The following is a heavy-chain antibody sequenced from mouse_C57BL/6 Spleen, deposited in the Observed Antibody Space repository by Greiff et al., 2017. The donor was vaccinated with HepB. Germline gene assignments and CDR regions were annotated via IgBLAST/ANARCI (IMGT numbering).Heavy chain of an antibody. J-gene: IGHJ2*01. CDR3: ARRDSSGYLDY. CDR2: ISNGGGST. V-gene: IGHV5-12*01. D-gene: IGHD3-2*02. Sequence: EVKLQESGGGLVQPGGSLKLSCAASGFTFSDYYMYWVRQTPEKRLEWVAYISNGGGSTYYPDTVKGRFTISRDNAKNTLYLQMSRRKSEDTAMYYGARRDSSGYLDYWGQGTTLTVSS. CDR1: GFTFSDYY.